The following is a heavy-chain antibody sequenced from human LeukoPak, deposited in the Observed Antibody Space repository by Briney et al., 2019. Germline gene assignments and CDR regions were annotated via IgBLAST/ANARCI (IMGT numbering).Heavy chain of an antibody. J-gene: IGHJ3*02. D-gene: IGHD2-2*01. V-gene: IGHV4-31*03. CDR1: GGSISSGGYY. CDR3: ARNVGYCSSTSCPSAI. Sequence: SETLSLTCTVSGGSISSGGYYWSWIRQHPGKGLEWIGYIYYSGSTYYNPSLKSRVTISVDTSKNQFSLKLSSVTAADTAVYCCARNVGYCSSTSCPSAIWGQGTMVTVSS. CDR2: IYYSGST.